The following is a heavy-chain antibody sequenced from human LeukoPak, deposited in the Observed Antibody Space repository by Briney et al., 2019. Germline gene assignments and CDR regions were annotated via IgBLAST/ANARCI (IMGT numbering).Heavy chain of an antibody. CDR2: IKQDGSEK. CDR1: GFTFSSYW. CDR3: ASSPPANWGYEDGPPDAFDI. Sequence: GSLRLSCAASGFTFSSYWMSWVRQAPGKGLEWVANIKQDGSEKYYVDSVKGRFTISRDNAKNSLHLQMNSLRAEDTAVYYCASSPPANWGYEDGPPDAFDIWGQGTMVTVSS. V-gene: IGHV3-7*01. J-gene: IGHJ3*02. D-gene: IGHD7-27*01.